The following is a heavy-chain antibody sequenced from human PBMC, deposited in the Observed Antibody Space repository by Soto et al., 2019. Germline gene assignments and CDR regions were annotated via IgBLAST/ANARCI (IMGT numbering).Heavy chain of an antibody. Sequence: SETLSLTCAVCGDCINSSHWWNWVRQPPGKGLEWIGQISHSGSTNYNPSLTSRVTISVDKSKNHFSLKLTSVTAADTAVYYCAARRFWSGPWTHTRLGSWGQGTLVT. CDR2: ISHSGST. CDR1: GDCINSSHW. J-gene: IGHJ4*02. D-gene: IGHD3-3*01. V-gene: IGHV4-4*02. CDR3: AARRFWSGPWTHTRLGS.